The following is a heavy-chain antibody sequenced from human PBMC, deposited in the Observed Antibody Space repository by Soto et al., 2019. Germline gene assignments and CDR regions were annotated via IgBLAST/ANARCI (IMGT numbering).Heavy chain of an antibody. D-gene: IGHD3-22*01. J-gene: IGHJ4*02. Sequence: PGGSLRLSCAASGFTFSSYAMSWVRQAPGKGLEWVSAISGSGGSTYYADSVKGRFTISRDNSKNTLYLQMNSLRAEDTAVYYCAKDRSWRDYYDSSGIKPYFDYWGQGTLVTVSS. CDR1: GFTFSSYA. CDR2: ISGSGGST. V-gene: IGHV3-23*01. CDR3: AKDRSWRDYYDSSGIKPYFDY.